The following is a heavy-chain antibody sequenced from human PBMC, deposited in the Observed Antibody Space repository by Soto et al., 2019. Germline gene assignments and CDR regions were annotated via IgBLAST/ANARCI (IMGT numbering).Heavy chain of an antibody. CDR3: ARDKAGYNSGWYFYGMDV. Sequence: QVQLVGSGGGVVQPGRSLRLSCAASGFTFSSYGMHWVRQAPGKGLEWVAIIWYDGSNNYYAESVKGRFTISRDNSKNTLYLQMNSLSAEDTAVYYCARDKAGYNSGWYFYGMDVWGQGTTVTVSS. CDR1: GFTFSSYG. J-gene: IGHJ6*02. V-gene: IGHV3-33*01. CDR2: IWYDGSNN. D-gene: IGHD6-19*01.